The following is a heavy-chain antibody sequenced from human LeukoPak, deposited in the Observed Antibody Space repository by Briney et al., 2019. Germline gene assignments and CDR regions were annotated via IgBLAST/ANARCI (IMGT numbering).Heavy chain of an antibody. CDR3: ARHTGYDSAFDY. J-gene: IGHJ4*02. V-gene: IGHV3-48*04. CDR1: GLTVSSSF. Sequence: GGTLRLSCAVSGLTVSSSFMSWVRQAPGKGLEWVSYISSCGRTIHYADSVKGRFSISRDNAKNSLYLQMNSLRAEDTAVYYCARHTGYDSAFDYWGQGTLVTVSS. D-gene: IGHD5-12*01. CDR2: ISSCGRTI.